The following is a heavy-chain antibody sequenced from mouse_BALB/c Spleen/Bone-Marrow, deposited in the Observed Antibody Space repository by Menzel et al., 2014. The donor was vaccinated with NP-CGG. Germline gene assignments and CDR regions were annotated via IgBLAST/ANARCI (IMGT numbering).Heavy chain of an antibody. CDR2: TNPDSSTI. D-gene: IGHD1-2*01. V-gene: IGHV4-1*02. Sequence: EVQGVESGGGLVQPGGSLKLSCAASGFDFSRYWMTWVRQAPGKGLEWIGETNPDSSTINYTPSLKDKFIISRDNAKNTLYLQMSKVRSEDTALYYCARPGYYGYQDVWGAGTTVTVSS. CDR3: ARPGYYGYQDV. J-gene: IGHJ1*01. CDR1: GFDFSRYW.